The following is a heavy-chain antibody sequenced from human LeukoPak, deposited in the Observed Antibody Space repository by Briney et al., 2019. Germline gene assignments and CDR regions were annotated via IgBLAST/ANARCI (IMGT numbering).Heavy chain of an antibody. D-gene: IGHD1-26*01. CDR1: GFTFSSYA. Sequence: GGSLRLSCAASGFTFSSYAMSWVRQAPGKGLEWVSAISGSGGSTYYADSVKGRFTISRDNSKNTLYLQMNSLRAEDTAVYYCARTIVGATAGLAYYFDYWGQGTLVTVSS. CDR3: ARTIVGATAGLAYYFDY. V-gene: IGHV3-23*01. J-gene: IGHJ4*02. CDR2: ISGSGGST.